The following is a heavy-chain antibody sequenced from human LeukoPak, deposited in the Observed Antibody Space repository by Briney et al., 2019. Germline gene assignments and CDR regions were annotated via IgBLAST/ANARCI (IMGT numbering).Heavy chain of an antibody. CDR2: INHSGST. D-gene: IGHD2-15*01. Sequence: SETLSLTCAVYGGSFSGYYWSWIRQPPGKGLEWIGEINHSGSTNYNPSLKGRVTISVDTSKNQFSLKLSSVTAADTAVYYCARGIDIVVVVAATDHYFDYWGQGTLVTVSS. CDR1: GGSFSGYY. V-gene: IGHV4-34*01. J-gene: IGHJ4*02. CDR3: ARGIDIVVVVAATDHYFDY.